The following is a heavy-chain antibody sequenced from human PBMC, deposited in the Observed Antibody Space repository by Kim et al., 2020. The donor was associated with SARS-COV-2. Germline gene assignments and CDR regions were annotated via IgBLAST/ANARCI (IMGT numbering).Heavy chain of an antibody. D-gene: IGHD6-19*01. CDR1: GFTFSSYG. CDR2: ISYDGSNK. V-gene: IGHV3-30*18. Sequence: GGSLRLSCAASGFTFSSYGMHWVRQAPGKGLEWVAVISYDGSNKYYADSVKGRFTISRDNSKNTLYLQMNSLRAEDTAVYYCAKDLRWQWRPAGIDYWGQGTLVTVSS. CDR3: AKDLRWQWRPAGIDY. J-gene: IGHJ4*02.